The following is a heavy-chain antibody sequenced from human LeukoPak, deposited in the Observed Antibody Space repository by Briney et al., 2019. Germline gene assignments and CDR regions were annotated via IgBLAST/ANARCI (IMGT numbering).Heavy chain of an antibody. J-gene: IGHJ4*02. CDR3: AKDFSGSTSC. D-gene: IGHD2-2*01. Sequence: GGSLRLSCAAYGFTFSSYGRHWVRQAPGKGLEWVGVISYDGSNKYYADSVKGRFTISRDNSKNTLYLQMNSLRAEDTAVYYCAKDFSGSTSCWGQGTLVTVSS. CDR2: ISYDGSNK. V-gene: IGHV3-30*18. CDR1: GFTFSSYG.